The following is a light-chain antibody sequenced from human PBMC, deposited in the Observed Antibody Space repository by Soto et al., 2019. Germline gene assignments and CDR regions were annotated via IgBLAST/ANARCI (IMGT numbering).Light chain of an antibody. CDR1: QSVSSSY. CDR3: QQYGSSRTWT. V-gene: IGKV3-20*01. J-gene: IGKJ1*01. CDR2: GAS. Sequence: ESVLTQTVGALSFSPGERATLSCRASQSVSSSYLSWYQQKPGQAARLLIYGASSRATGIPDRFSGSGSGTDFTITISRLEPEDFAVYYCQQYGSSRTWTFGQGTKV.